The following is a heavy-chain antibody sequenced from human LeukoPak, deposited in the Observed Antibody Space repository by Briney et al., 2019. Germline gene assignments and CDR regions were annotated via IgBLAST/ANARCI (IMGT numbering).Heavy chain of an antibody. J-gene: IGHJ5*02. CDR2: IYYSGST. Sequence: PSETLFLTCTVSGGSISNGDYYRSWIRQPPGKGLEWIGYIYYSGSTYYNPSLKSRVTISVDTSKNQFSLKLSSVTAADTAVYYCARDLGFDPWGQGTLVTVSS. CDR3: ARDLGFDP. CDR1: GGSISNGDYY. V-gene: IGHV4-30-4*01.